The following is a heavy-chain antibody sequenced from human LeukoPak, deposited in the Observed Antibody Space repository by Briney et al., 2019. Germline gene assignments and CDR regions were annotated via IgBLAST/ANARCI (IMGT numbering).Heavy chain of an antibody. D-gene: IGHD4-23*01. Sequence: QSGGSLRLSCAASGFTFTTCVMSWVRQAPGKGLEWVSGISGSGSSAYYADSVKGRFTISRDNSKSTVYLQMNSLRAEDTAVYYCAKGWAYGANREGFDCWGQGTLVTVSS. CDR1: GFTFTTCV. CDR3: AKGWAYGANREGFDC. J-gene: IGHJ4*02. CDR2: ISGSGSSA. V-gene: IGHV3-23*01.